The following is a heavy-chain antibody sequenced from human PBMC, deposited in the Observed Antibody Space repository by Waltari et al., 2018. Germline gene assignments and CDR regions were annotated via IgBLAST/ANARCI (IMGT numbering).Heavy chain of an antibody. CDR2: INTSGST. CDR3: AGGYDLWSGLEAFDI. Sequence: QVQLQESGPGLVKPSETLSLTCTVSGGSISSYYWSWIRQPAGKGLEWIGRINTSGSTNSNPPLKSRVTMSVDTSKNQFSLKLSSVTAADTAVYYCAGGYDLWSGLEAFDIWGQGTMVTVSS. V-gene: IGHV4-4*07. CDR1: GGSISSYY. J-gene: IGHJ3*02. D-gene: IGHD3-3*01.